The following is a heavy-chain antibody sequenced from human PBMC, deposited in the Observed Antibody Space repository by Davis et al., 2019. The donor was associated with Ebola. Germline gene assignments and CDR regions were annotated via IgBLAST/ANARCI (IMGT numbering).Heavy chain of an antibody. D-gene: IGHD6-19*01. CDR2: ISSDSDYI. V-gene: IGHV3-21*04. CDR3: ARIAVAGAGRLDV. J-gene: IGHJ6*02. CDR1: GFTFSTYS. Sequence: GGSLRLSCVASGFTFSTYSMSWVRQAPGKGLEWVSSISSDSDYIYYADSVKGRFTISRDNSKNTLYLQMNSLKTEDTAVYYCARIAVAGAGRLDVWGQGTTVSVSS.